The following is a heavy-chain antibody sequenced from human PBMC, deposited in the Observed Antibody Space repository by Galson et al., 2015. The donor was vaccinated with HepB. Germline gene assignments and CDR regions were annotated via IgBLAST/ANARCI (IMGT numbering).Heavy chain of an antibody. D-gene: IGHD3-22*01. Sequence: SLRLSCAASGFTFRNFWMSWVRQAPGKGLEWVANIKQDGSDKKDVDSVRGRFTISRDNAENSLYLQMNSLRAEDTAVYYCARIAYHSTGYYDWYFDLWGRGTLVTVSS. CDR1: GFTFRNFW. V-gene: IGHV3-7*01. CDR3: ARIAYHSTGYYDWYFDL. CDR2: IKQDGSDK. J-gene: IGHJ2*01.